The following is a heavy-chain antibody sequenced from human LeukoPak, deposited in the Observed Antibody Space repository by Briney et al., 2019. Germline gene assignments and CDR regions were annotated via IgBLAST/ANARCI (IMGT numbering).Heavy chain of an antibody. CDR2: IYASGSI. D-gene: IGHD1-1*01. Sequence: SETLSLTCTVSGGSISGYYWSWIRQPAGKGLEWIGRIYASGSINYNPSLQSRVTMSLDTSKNQFSLQLSSVTAADTAVYYCATWRAAKTGFDYWGQGTLVTVSS. V-gene: IGHV4-4*07. J-gene: IGHJ4*02. CDR1: GGSISGYY. CDR3: ATWRAAKTGFDY.